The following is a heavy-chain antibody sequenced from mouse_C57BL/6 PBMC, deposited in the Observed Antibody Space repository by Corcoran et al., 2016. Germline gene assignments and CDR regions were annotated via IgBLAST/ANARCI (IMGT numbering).Heavy chain of an antibody. CDR3: ASPDYYGGAMDY. V-gene: IGHV1-26*01. CDR2: INPNNGGT. J-gene: IGHJ4*01. D-gene: IGHD1-1*01. CDR1: GYTFTDYY. Sequence: EVQLQQSGPELVKPGASVKISCKASGYTFTDYYMNWVKQSHGKSLEWIGDINPNNGGTSYNQKFKGKATLTVDKSSSTAYMELRSLTSEDSAVYYCASPDYYGGAMDYWGQGTSVTVSS.